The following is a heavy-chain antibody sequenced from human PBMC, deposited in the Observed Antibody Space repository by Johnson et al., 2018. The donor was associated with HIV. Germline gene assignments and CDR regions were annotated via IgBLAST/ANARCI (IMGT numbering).Heavy chain of an antibody. V-gene: IGHV3-11*04. Sequence: QVQLVESGGGLVKPGGSLRLSCAASGFTVSDYYMSWNRQAPGKGLDWVSYISSTGTTIYYADSVKGRFTISRDNAMKSLYLQINSLRAEDTAVYYCARNRPVSYGYRGAFDFWGQGTMVAVSS. CDR3: ARNRPVSYGYRGAFDF. CDR2: ISSTGTTI. J-gene: IGHJ3*01. CDR1: GFTVSDYY. D-gene: IGHD5-18*01.